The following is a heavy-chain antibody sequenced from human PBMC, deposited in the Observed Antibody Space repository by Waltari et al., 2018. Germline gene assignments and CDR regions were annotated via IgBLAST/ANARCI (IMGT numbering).Heavy chain of an antibody. J-gene: IGHJ3*02. D-gene: IGHD6-6*01. CDR3: ARDSREWKYSSSSDAFDI. CDR2: ISSSSSFI. CDR1: GFTFSSYS. V-gene: IGHV3-21*01. Sequence: EVQLVESGGGLVKPGGSLRLSCAASGFTFSSYSMNWVRQAPGKGLEWVSSISSSSSFIYYADSVKGRFTISRDNAKNSLYLQMNSLRAEDTAVYYCARDSREWKYSSSSDAFDIWGQGTMVTVSS.